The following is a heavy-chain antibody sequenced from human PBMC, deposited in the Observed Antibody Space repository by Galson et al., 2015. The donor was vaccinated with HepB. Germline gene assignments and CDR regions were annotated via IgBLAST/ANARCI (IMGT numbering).Heavy chain of an antibody. V-gene: IGHV3-53*01. Sequence: SLRLSCAASGFTVSGNYMSWVRQAPGKGLEWVSVIYGDGSYIYYADSVKGRFTISRDNAKNSLYLQMNSLRAEDTAVYYCARASQYYDILTGYYRAFDIWGQGTMVTVSS. CDR3: ARASQYYDILTGYYRAFDI. J-gene: IGHJ3*02. CDR2: IYGDGSYI. D-gene: IGHD3-9*01. CDR1: GFTVSGNY.